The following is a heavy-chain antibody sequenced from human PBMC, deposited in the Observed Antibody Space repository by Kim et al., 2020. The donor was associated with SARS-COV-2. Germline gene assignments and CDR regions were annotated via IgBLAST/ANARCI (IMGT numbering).Heavy chain of an antibody. CDR3: ARGHWRVLRFLEWPRGNYYYFGMDV. J-gene: IGHJ6*02. V-gene: IGHV1-8*01. D-gene: IGHD3-3*01. CDR2: MNPNSGNT. CDR1: GYTFTSYD. Sequence: ASVKVSCKASGYTFTSYDINWVRQATGQGLEWMGWMNPNSGNTGYAQKFQGRVTMTRNTSISTAYMELSSLRSEDTDVYYCARGHWRVLRFLEWPRGNYYYFGMDVWGQGTTVTVSS.